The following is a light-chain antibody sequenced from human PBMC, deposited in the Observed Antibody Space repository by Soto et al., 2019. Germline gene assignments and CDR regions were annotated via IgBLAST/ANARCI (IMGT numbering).Light chain of an antibody. CDR2: RNT. J-gene: IGLJ2*01. V-gene: IGLV1-40*01. Sequence: QSVLTQPPSVSGAPGQRVTISCTGSSSNIGAGFEVHWYQQFPGKAPKLLISRNTNRPSGVPDRFSGSRSGTSASLAITGLQAADEADYYCQSFDSSLSSLLFGGGTKLTVL. CDR1: SSNIGAGFE. CDR3: QSFDSSLSSLL.